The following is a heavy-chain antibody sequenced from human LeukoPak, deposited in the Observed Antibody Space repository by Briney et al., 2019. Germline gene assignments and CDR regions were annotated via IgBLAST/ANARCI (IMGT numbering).Heavy chain of an antibody. V-gene: IGHV3-30-3*01. Sequence: GGSLRLSCAASGFTFRFYVMHGVRQAPGKGLEWVAVISNEESNKYYSDSVKGRFTISRDNSKNTFYLQTNSLRPEDTALYYCARGRQRWLESDAFDIWGLGTMVTVFS. CDR1: GFTFRFYV. CDR3: ARGRQRWLESDAFDI. CDR2: ISNEESNK. D-gene: IGHD5-24*01. J-gene: IGHJ3*02.